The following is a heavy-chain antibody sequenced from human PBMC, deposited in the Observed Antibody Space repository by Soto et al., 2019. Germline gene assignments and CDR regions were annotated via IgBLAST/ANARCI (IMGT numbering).Heavy chain of an antibody. CDR3: ARAYLVRLPRRADYYYAMDV. CDR1: GFSFRDYD. J-gene: IGHJ6*02. Sequence: EVQLVESGGGSVQPGESLRLSCAASGFSFRDYDMHWVRQRKGKGLEWVSALGAARDPYYVGSVKGRFSVSRDNAQNSLFLQMINLRVDDTAVYFCARAYLVRLPRRADYYYAMDVWGRGTTVTVSS. V-gene: IGHV3-13*05. D-gene: IGHD1-26*01. CDR2: LGAARDP.